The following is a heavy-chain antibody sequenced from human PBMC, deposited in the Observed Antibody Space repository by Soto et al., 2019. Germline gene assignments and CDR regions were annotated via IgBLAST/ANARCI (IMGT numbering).Heavy chain of an antibody. Sequence: SETLSLTCTVSGGSISSYYWSWIRQPAGKGLEWIGRTYTSGSTNYNPSLKSRVTMSVDTSKNQFTLNLSSVTAADTAVYYCARHTYCGGDCYSFDYWGQGALVTVS. CDR3: ARHTYCGGDCYSFDY. J-gene: IGHJ4*02. CDR2: TYTSGST. CDR1: GGSISSYY. D-gene: IGHD2-21*02. V-gene: IGHV4-4*07.